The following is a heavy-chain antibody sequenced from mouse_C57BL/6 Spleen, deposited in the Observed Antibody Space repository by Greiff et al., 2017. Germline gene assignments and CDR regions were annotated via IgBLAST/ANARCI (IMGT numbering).Heavy chain of an antibody. J-gene: IGHJ2*01. CDR1: GYTFTSYW. CDR2: IHPNSGST. D-gene: IGHD2-1*01. CDR3: ARSGGDYGKGFDY. V-gene: IGHV1-64*01. Sequence: QVQLKQPGAELVKPGASVKLSCKASGYTFTSYWMHWVKQRPGQGLEWIGMIHPNSGSTNYNEKFKSKATLTVDKSSSTAYMQLSSLTSEDSAVYYCARSGGDYGKGFDYWGQGTTLTVSS.